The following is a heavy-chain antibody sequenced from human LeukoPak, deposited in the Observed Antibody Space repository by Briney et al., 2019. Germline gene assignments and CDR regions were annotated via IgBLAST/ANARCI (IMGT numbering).Heavy chain of an antibody. D-gene: IGHD3-9*01. CDR2: INPTGGST. CDR3: VKDWHILTGRNCFDP. V-gene: IGHV1-46*01. CDR1: GYTFTSYY. Sequence: ASVRVSCKASGYTFTSYYVHWVRQAPGQGLEWMGIINPTGGSTSYAQKFQGRVTMTTDTSTSTAYMELRSLRFDDTAIYYCVKDWHILTGRNCFDPWAREPWSPSPQ. J-gene: IGHJ5*02.